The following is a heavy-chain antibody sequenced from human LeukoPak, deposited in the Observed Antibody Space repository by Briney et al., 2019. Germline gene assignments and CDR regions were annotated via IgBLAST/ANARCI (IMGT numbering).Heavy chain of an antibody. Sequence: GRSLRLSCAASGFTFSSYGMHWVRQAPGKGLEWVAAISYDGSNKYYADSVKGRFTTSRDNSKNTLYVQMNSLRAEDTAVYYCAGDAQLQWGNWFDPWGQGTLVTVSS. CDR1: GFTFSSYG. CDR3: AGDAQLQWGNWFDP. J-gene: IGHJ5*02. CDR2: ISYDGSNK. D-gene: IGHD5-24*01. V-gene: IGHV3-33*05.